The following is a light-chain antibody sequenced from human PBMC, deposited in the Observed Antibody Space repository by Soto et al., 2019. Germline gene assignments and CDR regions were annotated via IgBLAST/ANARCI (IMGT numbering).Light chain of an antibody. CDR1: VLAKKY. V-gene: IGLV3-27*01. CDR3: YSAADNNLV. CDR2: KDS. J-gene: IGLJ3*02. Sequence: SYELTQPSSVSVSPGQTARITCSGDVLAKKYARWFQQKPGQAPVLVIYKDSERPSGIPERFSGSSSGITVTLTISGAQVEDEADYYCYSAADNNLVFGGGTQLTVL.